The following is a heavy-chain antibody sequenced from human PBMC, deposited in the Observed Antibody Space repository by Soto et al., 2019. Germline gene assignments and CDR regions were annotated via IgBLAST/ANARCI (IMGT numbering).Heavy chain of an antibody. V-gene: IGHV4-59*01. J-gene: IGHJ5*02. Sequence: ETLSLTCTVSGGSISSYYWSWIRQPPGKGLEWIGYIYYSGITNYNPSLKSRVTISVDTSKNQFSLKLSSVTAADTAVYYCAREAIYYYDSSGYDPWGQGILVTVSS. CDR2: IYYSGIT. CDR1: GGSISSYY. D-gene: IGHD3-22*01. CDR3: AREAIYYYDSSGYDP.